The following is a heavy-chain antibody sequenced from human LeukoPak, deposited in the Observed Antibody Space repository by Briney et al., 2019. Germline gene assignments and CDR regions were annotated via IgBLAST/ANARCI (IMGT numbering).Heavy chain of an antibody. D-gene: IGHD2-8*01. CDR1: GYTFTSYY. CDR3: ARGRGYCTNGVCYTGRFDP. Sequence: ASVKVSCKASGYTFTSYYMHWVRQAPGQGLEWMGIINPSGGSTSYAQKFQGRVTMTRDTSTSTVYMELSSLRSEDTAVYYCARGRGYCTNGVCYTGRFDPWGQETLVTVSS. V-gene: IGHV1-46*01. CDR2: INPSGGST. J-gene: IGHJ5*02.